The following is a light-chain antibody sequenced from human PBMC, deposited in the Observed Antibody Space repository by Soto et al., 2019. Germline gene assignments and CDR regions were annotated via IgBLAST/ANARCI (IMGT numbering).Light chain of an antibody. CDR3: QQYDNLPRT. CDR2: GAS. Sequence: EIVMTQSPATLSVSPGERATLSCRASQSVSSNLAWYQQKPGQAPRLLIYGASTRATGIPARFSGSGSGTEFTLTISSLQSDDFAVYCWQQYDNLPRTFGQGTKVEI. J-gene: IGKJ1*01. CDR1: QSVSSN. V-gene: IGKV3-15*01.